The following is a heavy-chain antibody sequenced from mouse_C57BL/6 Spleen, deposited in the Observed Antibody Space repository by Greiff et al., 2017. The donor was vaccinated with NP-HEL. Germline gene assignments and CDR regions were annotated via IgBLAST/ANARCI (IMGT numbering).Heavy chain of an antibody. Sequence: QVQLKQSGAELVKPGASVKLSCKASGYTFTSYWMHWVKQRPGRGLEWIGRIDPNSGGTKYNEKFKSKATLTVDKPSSTAYMQLSSLTSEDSAVYYCAIVYYGSSYGYWYFDVWGTGTTVTVSS. CDR2: IDPNSGGT. D-gene: IGHD1-1*01. CDR1: GYTFTSYW. V-gene: IGHV1-72*01. J-gene: IGHJ1*03. CDR3: AIVYYGSSYGYWYFDV.